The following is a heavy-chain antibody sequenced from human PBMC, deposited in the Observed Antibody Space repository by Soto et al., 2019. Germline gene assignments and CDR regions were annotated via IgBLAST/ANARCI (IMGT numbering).Heavy chain of an antibody. CDR1: GFSLSTSGVG. J-gene: IGHJ4*02. Sequence: QITVKESGPTLVKPTQTLTLTCTFSGFSLSTSGVGVGWIRQPPGKALEWLALIYWDDDERYSPSLRSRLTNTKDTSKNPVVLRLTNIEPVDTATYYWPHLSHTGGLFDYLGQGNLVTVSS. CDR3: PHLSHTGGLFDY. CDR2: IYWDDDE. D-gene: IGHD2-8*02. V-gene: IGHV2-5*02.